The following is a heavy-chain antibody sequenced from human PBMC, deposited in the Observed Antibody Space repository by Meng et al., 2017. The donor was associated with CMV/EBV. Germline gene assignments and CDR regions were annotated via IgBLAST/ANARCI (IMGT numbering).Heavy chain of an antibody. V-gene: IGHV3-74*01. D-gene: IGHD3-16*01. CDR3: ARGLEEGLGWEMGY. CDR2: IDENGSSV. Sequence: GGAGGGLVLPGGSWRLSCGVSGLSMRFFWRHWVRQVPGKGLEWLSRIDENGSSVSYADSVRGRFTISRDDAKNTLFLQMNSLRVEDTAVYYCARGLEEGLGWEMGYWGHGTLVTVSS. CDR1: GLSMRFFW. J-gene: IGHJ4*01.